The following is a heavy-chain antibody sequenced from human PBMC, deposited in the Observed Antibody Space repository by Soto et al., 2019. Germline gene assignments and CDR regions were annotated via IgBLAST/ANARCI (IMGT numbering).Heavy chain of an antibody. V-gene: IGHV1-18*04. CDR2: ISAYNGNT. D-gene: IGHD5-12*01. CDR1: GYTFTSYV. CDR3: ARDRAQVDIVATGTYYHYVMYX. J-gene: IGHJ6*02. Sequence: GPSVKVSCRASGYTFTSYVISWVRQAPGQGLEWMGLISAYNGNTNCAQKLQGRVNMTTETSTSRAYMELRSLRSDDTAVYDCARDRAQVDIVATGTYYHYVMYXWGQGTTFTVS.